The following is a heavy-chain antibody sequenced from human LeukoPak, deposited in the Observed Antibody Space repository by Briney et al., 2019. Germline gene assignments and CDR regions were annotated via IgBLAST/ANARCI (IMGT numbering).Heavy chain of an antibody. D-gene: IGHD6-6*01. V-gene: IGHV3-9*01. J-gene: IGHJ4*02. CDR2: ISWNSGSI. Sequence: GRSLRLSCAASGFTFDDYAMHWVRQAPGKGLEWVSGISWNSGSIGYADSVKGRFTISRDNSKNTLYLQMNSLRAEDTAVYYCARALSSLYYFDYWGQGTLVTVSS. CDR1: GFTFDDYA. CDR3: ARALSSLYYFDY.